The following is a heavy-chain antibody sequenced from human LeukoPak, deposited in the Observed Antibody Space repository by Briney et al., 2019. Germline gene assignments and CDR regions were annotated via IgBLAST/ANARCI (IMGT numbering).Heavy chain of an antibody. V-gene: IGHV3-48*04. Sequence: GGSLRLSCAASGFTFSDYAMNWVRQAPGKGLEWVSYISDSGRTTFYADSVKGRFAISRDNAKNSLYLQMSSLRVEDTAVYYCARLYYYDSSGYPYWGQGTLVTVSS. CDR1: GFTFSDYA. D-gene: IGHD3-22*01. CDR2: ISDSGRTT. J-gene: IGHJ4*02. CDR3: ARLYYYDSSGYPY.